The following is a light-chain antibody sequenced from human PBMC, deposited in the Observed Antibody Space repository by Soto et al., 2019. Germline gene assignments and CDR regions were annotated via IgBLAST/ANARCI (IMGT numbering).Light chain of an antibody. V-gene: IGKV1-33*01. CDR3: QQYDHLPPLS. CDR1: QDIKNY. J-gene: IGKJ4*01. Sequence: DIQMTQSPSSLSASVGDRVTITCQASQDIKNYLNWYQQKPGKAPNLLIYDASNLKTGVPSRFXGRGSGTHFTFTISSLQPEDIATYYCQQYDHLPPLSFGGGTKVEIK. CDR2: DAS.